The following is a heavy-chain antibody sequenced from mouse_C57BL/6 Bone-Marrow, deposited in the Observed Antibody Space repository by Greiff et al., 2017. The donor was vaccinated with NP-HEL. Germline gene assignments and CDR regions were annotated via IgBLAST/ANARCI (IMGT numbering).Heavy chain of an antibody. D-gene: IGHD2-3*01. V-gene: IGHV6-3*01. CDR1: GFTFSNYW. J-gene: IGHJ4*01. Sequence: EVQRVESGGGLVQPGGSMKLSCVASGFTFSNYWMNWVRQSPEKGLEWVAQIRLKSDNYATHYAESVKGRFTISRDDSKSSVYLQMNNLRAEDTGIYYCTGAGYYYYAMDYWGQGTSVTVSS. CDR3: TGAGYYYYAMDY. CDR2: IRLKSDNYAT.